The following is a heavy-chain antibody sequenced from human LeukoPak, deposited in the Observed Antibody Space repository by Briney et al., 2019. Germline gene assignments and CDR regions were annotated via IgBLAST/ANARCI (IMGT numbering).Heavy chain of an antibody. CDR2: INHSGST. V-gene: IGHV4-34*01. D-gene: IGHD6-19*01. J-gene: IGHJ4*02. CDR3: ARTGDVAVADSFDY. CDR1: GGSFSGYY. Sequence: SETLSLTCAVYGGSFSGYYWSWIRQPPGKGREWIGGINHSGSTNYNPSLKSRVTISVDTSKNQFSLKLSSVTAADTAVYYCARTGDVAVADSFDYWGQGTLVTVSS.